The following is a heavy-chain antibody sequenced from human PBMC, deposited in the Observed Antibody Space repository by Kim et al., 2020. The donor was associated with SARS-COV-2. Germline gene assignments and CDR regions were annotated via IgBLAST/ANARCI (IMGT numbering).Heavy chain of an antibody. Sequence: GGSLRLSCAASGFTFSSYGMHWVRQAPGKGLEWVAVIWYDGSNKYYADSVKGRFTISRDNSKNTLYLQMNSLRAEDTAVYYCARDDHDYGGNQWVYDYYYYGMDVWGQGTTVTVSS. V-gene: IGHV3-33*01. CDR1: GFTFSSYG. J-gene: IGHJ6*02. CDR2: IWYDGSNK. D-gene: IGHD4-17*01. CDR3: ARDDHDYGGNQWVYDYYYYGMDV.